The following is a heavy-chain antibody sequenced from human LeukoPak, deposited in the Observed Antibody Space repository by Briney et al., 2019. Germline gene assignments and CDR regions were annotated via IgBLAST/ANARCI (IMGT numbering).Heavy chain of an antibody. Sequence: PSETLSLTCAVYGGSFXGYXXSXIRXPPXXXXXXXGEINHSGSTNYNPSLKSRVTISVDTSKNQFSLKLSSVTAADTAVYYCARGSSWSRYYFDYWGQGTLVTVSS. V-gene: IGHV4-34*01. CDR3: ARGSSWSRYYFDY. J-gene: IGHJ4*02. CDR2: INHSGST. D-gene: IGHD6-13*01. CDR1: GGSFXGYX.